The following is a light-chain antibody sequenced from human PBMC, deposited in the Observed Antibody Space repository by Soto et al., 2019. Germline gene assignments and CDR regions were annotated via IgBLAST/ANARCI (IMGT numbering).Light chain of an antibody. Sequence: QSVLTQSPSASGTPGQRVSISCSGSSSNIGSNTVSWYQHVPGTASKLLIYSNDQRPSAVPGRFSGSKSGSSASLAISGLQSEDEAYYYCATWDDSLNVVFGGGTKLTVL. CDR2: SND. J-gene: IGLJ3*02. CDR1: SSNIGSNT. CDR3: ATWDDSLNVV. V-gene: IGLV1-44*01.